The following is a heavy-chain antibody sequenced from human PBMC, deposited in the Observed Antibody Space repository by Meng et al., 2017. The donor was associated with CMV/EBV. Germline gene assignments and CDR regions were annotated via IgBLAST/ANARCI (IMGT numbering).Heavy chain of an antibody. CDR3: AREPSRLCLDS. CDR2: VGHEDSEK. V-gene: IGHV1-69-2*01. D-gene: IGHD6-19*01. Sequence: EVQLVQSGAGVVKPGGTVKLSCKVSGYTFSDYCMHWVQQAPGKGLEWVAFVGHEDSEKYYADKVKGRFTITRDKSKDTVYLQLSSLRAEDTAVYYCAREPSRLCLDSWGQGTLVTVSS. J-gene: IGHJ4*02. CDR1: GYTFSDYC.